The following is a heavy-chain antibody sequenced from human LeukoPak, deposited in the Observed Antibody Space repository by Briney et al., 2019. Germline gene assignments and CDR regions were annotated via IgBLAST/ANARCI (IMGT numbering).Heavy chain of an antibody. D-gene: IGHD7-27*01. J-gene: IGHJ4*02. CDR3: ARDGPGDVGFDY. CDR1: GGSFSDYS. V-gene: IGHV4-34*01. CDR2: INHSGST. Sequence: PSETLSLTCDVYGGSFSDYSWSWIRQPPGKGLEWIGEINHSGSTKYNPSLKSRVTISVDTSKNQFSLRLNAVTAADTAVYYCARDGPGDVGFDYWGQGTLVTVSS.